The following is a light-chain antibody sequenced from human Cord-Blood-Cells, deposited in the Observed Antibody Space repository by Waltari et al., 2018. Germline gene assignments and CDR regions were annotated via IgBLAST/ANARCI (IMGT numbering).Light chain of an antibody. CDR3: SSYTSSSTWV. Sequence: QSALTQPASVSGSPGQSITISCTGTSSDVGGYTYVSWYQQHPDKAPKLMIYDVSNRPTGVAPRFSSSQSGNTASLTISGLQAEDEAEYYCSSYTSSSTWVFGGGTKLTVL. J-gene: IGLJ3*02. CDR2: DVS. CDR1: SSDVGGYTY. V-gene: IGLV2-14*01.